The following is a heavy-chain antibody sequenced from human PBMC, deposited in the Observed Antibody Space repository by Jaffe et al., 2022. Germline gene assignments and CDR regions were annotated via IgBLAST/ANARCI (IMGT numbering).Heavy chain of an antibody. CDR3: ARASLYCSGGSCPDY. D-gene: IGHD2-15*01. CDR2: INAGNGNT. Sequence: QVQLVQSGAEVKKPGASVKVSCKASGYTFTSYAMHWVRQAPGQRLEWMGWINAGNGNTKYSQKFQGRVTITRDTSASTAYMELSSLRSEDTAVYYCARASLYCSGGSCPDYWGQGTLVTVSS. CDR1: GYTFTSYA. V-gene: IGHV1-3*01. J-gene: IGHJ4*02.